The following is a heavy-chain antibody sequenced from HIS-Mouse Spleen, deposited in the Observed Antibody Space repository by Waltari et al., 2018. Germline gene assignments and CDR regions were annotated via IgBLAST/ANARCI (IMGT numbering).Heavy chain of an antibody. Sequence: QVQLVESGGGVVQPGRSLRLSCAASGCTCSSYGMHWVRQAPGKGLEWVAVIWYDGSNKYYADSVKGRFTISRDNSKNTLYLQMNSLRAEDTAVYYCAKDLARKDSGYDAFDIWGQGTMVTVSS. CDR2: IWYDGSNK. CDR3: AKDLARKDSGYDAFDI. D-gene: IGHD5-12*01. J-gene: IGHJ3*02. CDR1: GCTCSSYG. V-gene: IGHV3-33*06.